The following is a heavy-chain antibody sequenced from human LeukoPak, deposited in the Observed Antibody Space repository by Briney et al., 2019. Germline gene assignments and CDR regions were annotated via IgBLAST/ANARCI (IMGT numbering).Heavy chain of an antibody. CDR2: IKEDGSEK. CDR3: VSPLDWKYAFGLDY. CDR1: GCTFSSYW. V-gene: IGHV3-7*01. Sequence: GGSLRLSSAGSGCTFSSYWMSWVRQAPGKGLEWGANIKEDGSEKYYVDSVKGRFTISRDNAKKSLYLQMNSLRVEDTAVYYCVSPLDWKYAFGLDYWGQGILVTVSS. D-gene: IGHD2-2*01. J-gene: IGHJ4*02.